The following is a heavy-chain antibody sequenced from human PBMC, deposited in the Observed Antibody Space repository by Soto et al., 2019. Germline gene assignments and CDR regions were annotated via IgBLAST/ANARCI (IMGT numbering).Heavy chain of an antibody. CDR1: GGSISSHY. CDR3: ARDVDYGGELE. D-gene: IGHD4-17*01. V-gene: IGHV4-59*11. CDR2: IYYSGST. J-gene: IGHJ4*02. Sequence: QVQLQESGPGLVKPSETLSLTCTVSGGSISSHYWSWIRQPPGKGLEWIGYIYYSGSTNYNPSLKSRVTISVDTSKNQFSLKLSSVTAADTAVYYCARDVDYGGELEWGQGTLVTVSS.